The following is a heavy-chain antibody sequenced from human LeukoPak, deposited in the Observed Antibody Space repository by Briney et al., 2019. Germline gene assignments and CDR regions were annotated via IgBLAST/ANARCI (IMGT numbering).Heavy chain of an antibody. D-gene: IGHD5-18*01. Sequence: PSETLSLTCAVYGGSFSDYSWSWIRQPPGKGLEWIGEINHSGSTNYNPSLKSRVTISVDTSKNQFSLKLSSVTAADTAVYYCARGDTHSYGFDPWGQGTLVTVSS. CDR2: INHSGST. V-gene: IGHV4-34*01. CDR3: ARGDTHSYGFDP. CDR1: GGSFSDYS. J-gene: IGHJ5*02.